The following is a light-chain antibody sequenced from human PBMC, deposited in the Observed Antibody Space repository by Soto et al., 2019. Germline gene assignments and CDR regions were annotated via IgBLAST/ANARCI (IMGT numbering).Light chain of an antibody. V-gene: IGLV2-8*01. CDR2: EVS. Sequence: QSALTQPPSASGSPGQSVTISCTGTSSDVGGYNYVSWYQQHPGKAPKLMIYEVSKRPSGVPFRFSASKSANTASLTVSGLQAEDEADYYCCSYTRSGTLSFGGGTKLTVL. CDR1: SSDVGGYNY. J-gene: IGLJ2*01. CDR3: CSYTRSGTLS.